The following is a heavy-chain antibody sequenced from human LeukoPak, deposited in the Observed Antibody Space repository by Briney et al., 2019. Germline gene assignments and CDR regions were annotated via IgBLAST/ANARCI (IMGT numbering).Heavy chain of an antibody. CDR1: GGSISTYY. D-gene: IGHD2-21*02. CDR3: ARGEASCGGDCYSRWMDV. CDR2: IYYSGST. Sequence: SETLSLTCTVSGGSISTYYWSWIRQPPGKGLEWIGYIYYSGSTNYNPSLKSRGTMSVDTSKNQFSLKLSSGSGADTAVFYCARGEASCGGDCYSRWMDVWGRGTTVSVSS. J-gene: IGHJ6*04. V-gene: IGHV4-59*01.